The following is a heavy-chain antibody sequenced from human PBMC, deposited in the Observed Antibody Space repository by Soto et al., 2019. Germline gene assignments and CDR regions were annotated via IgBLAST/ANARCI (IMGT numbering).Heavy chain of an antibody. V-gene: IGHV4-61*01. J-gene: IGHJ4*02. Sequence: PSETLSLTCTVSGGSVSSGSYYWSWIRQPPGKGLEWIGYIYYSGSTNYNPYLKSRVTISVDTSKNQFSLKLSSVTAADTAVYYCARESVGGGPLGGRPQLLSAHFDYWGQGTLVTVSS. CDR2: IYYSGST. D-gene: IGHD2-15*01. CDR1: GGSVSSGSYY. CDR3: ARESVGGGPLGGRPQLLSAHFDY.